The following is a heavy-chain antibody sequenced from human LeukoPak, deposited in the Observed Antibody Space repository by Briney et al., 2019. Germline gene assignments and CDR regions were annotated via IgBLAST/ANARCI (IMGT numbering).Heavy chain of an antibody. CDR3: ARDYSSGWYSFGDY. J-gene: IGHJ4*02. CDR2: INPNSGGT. V-gene: IGHV1-2*02. CDR1: GYSFSDYY. D-gene: IGHD6-19*01. Sequence: ASVKVSCKASGYSFSDYYMHWVRQAPGQGLEWMGWINPNSGGTNYAQKFQGRVTMTGDTSISTGYMELSRLKSDDTAVYYCARDYSSGWYSFGDYWGQGTLVTVSS.